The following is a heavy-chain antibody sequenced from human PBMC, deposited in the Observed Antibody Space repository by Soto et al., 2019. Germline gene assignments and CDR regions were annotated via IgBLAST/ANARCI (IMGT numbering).Heavy chain of an antibody. Sequence: GSLRLSCAASGFTFSSYAMSWVRQAPGKGLEWVSAISGSGGSTYCADSVKGRFTISRDNSKNTLYVQMNSLRAEDTAVYYCAKDHDFWSGYYTGSDYWGQGTLVTVSS. J-gene: IGHJ4*02. D-gene: IGHD3-3*01. CDR1: GFTFSSYA. CDR2: ISGSGGST. V-gene: IGHV3-23*01. CDR3: AKDHDFWSGYYTGSDY.